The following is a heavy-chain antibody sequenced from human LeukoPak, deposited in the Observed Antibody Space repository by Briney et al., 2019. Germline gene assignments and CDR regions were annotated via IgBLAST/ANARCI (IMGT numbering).Heavy chain of an antibody. J-gene: IGHJ4*02. D-gene: IGHD6-19*01. Sequence: PSETRSLTCTVSGGSISSYYWSWIRQPPGKGLEWIGYIYYSGSTNYNPSLKSRVTISVDTSKNQFSLKLSSVTAADTTVYYCARVSRRYSSGWYPLYYFDYWGQGTLVTVSS. CDR2: IYYSGST. CDR1: GGSISSYY. V-gene: IGHV4-59*01. CDR3: ARVSRRYSSGWYPLYYFDY.